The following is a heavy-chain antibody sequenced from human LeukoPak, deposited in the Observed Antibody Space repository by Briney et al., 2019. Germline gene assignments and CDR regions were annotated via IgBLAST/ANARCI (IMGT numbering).Heavy chain of an antibody. D-gene: IGHD3-10*01. Sequence: SVKVSCKASGYTFTGYYMHWVRQAPGQGLERMGWINPNSGGTNYAQKFQGRVTMTRDTSISTAYMELSRLRSDDTAVYYCARARRGVYNWFDPWGQGTLVTVSS. J-gene: IGHJ5*02. CDR3: ARARRGVYNWFDP. CDR1: GYTFTGYY. CDR2: INPNSGGT. V-gene: IGHV1-2*02.